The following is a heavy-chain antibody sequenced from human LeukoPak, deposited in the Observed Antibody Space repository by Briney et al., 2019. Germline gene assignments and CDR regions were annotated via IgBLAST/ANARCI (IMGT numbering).Heavy chain of an antibody. CDR1: GFTFSSYD. Sequence: QPGGSLRLSCAASGFTFSSYDMHWVRQATGKGLEWVSAIGTAGDTYYPGSVKGRFTISRENAKNPLYLQMNSLRAGDTAVYYCARGRAPPYSWNDGWFDPWGQGTLVTVSS. J-gene: IGHJ5*02. D-gene: IGHD1-20*01. CDR2: IGTAGDT. CDR3: ARGRAPPYSWNDGWFDP. V-gene: IGHV3-13*01.